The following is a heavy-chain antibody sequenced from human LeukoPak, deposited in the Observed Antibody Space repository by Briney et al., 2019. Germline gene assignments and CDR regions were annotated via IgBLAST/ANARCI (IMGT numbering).Heavy chain of an antibody. V-gene: IGHV3-23*01. Sequence: GGSLRLSCAASGFTFSSYAMYWVRQAPGKGLEWVSGIFGSGGSTHYADSVKGRFTISRDNSKNTVYLRMNSLRAEDTAVYYCAKTTTGYSSGRYPGWPVDYWGQGTLVTVSS. D-gene: IGHD6-19*01. CDR2: IFGSGGST. CDR1: GFTFSSYA. J-gene: IGHJ4*02. CDR3: AKTTTGYSSGRYPGWPVDY.